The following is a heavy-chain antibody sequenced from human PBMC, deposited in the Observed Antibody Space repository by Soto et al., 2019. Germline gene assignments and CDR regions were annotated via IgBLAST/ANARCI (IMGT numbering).Heavy chain of an antibody. Sequence: QVHLVQSGAEGKKPGASVKVSCRASGYTFTDYDIHWVRQAPGQGLEWRGWINPNTGCTLYAQKFEDWVTMTRDTAISTTYMDLSRLKSNDTAVYYCARGGGDSSGFAYWGQGTLVTASS. D-gene: IGHD3-22*01. CDR3: ARGGGDSSGFAY. CDR2: INPNTGCT. J-gene: IGHJ4*02. CDR1: GYTFTDYD. V-gene: IGHV1-2*04.